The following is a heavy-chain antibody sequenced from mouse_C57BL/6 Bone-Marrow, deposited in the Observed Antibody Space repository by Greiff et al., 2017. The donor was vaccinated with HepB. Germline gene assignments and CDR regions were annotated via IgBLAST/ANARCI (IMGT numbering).Heavy chain of an antibody. CDR3: ARWLLRYWYFDV. CDR1: GYTFTDYY. V-gene: IGHV1-26*01. J-gene: IGHJ1*03. D-gene: IGHD2-3*01. CDR2: INPNNGGT. Sequence: EVQLQQSGPELVKPGASVKISCKASGYTFTDYYMNWVKQSHGKSLEWIGDINPNNGGTSYNQKFKGKATLTVDKSSSTAYMELRSLTSEDSAVYYCARWLLRYWYFDVWGTGTTVTVS.